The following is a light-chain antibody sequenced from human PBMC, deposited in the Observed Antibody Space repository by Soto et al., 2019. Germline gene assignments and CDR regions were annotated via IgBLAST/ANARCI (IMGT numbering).Light chain of an antibody. CDR3: SSYAGSNNYV. Sequence: QSALTQPPSASGSPGQSVTISCTGTSSDVGGYNYVSWYQHHPGKASKLMIYEVSKRPSGVPDRFSGSKSGNTASLTVSGLQAEDEADYYCSSYAGSNNYVFGTGTKVTVL. CDR2: EVS. J-gene: IGLJ1*01. CDR1: SSDVGGYNY. V-gene: IGLV2-8*01.